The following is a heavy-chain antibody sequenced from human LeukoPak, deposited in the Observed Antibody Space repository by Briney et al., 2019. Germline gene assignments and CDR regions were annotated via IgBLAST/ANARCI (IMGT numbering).Heavy chain of an antibody. D-gene: IGHD2-2*01. J-gene: IGHJ4*02. Sequence: ISYDGSNKYYADSVKGRFTISRDNSKNTLYLQMNSLRAEDTAVYYCARDRYQLPWGYFDYWGQGTLVTVSS. CDR3: ARDRYQLPWGYFDY. CDR2: ISYDGSNK. V-gene: IGHV3-30-3*01.